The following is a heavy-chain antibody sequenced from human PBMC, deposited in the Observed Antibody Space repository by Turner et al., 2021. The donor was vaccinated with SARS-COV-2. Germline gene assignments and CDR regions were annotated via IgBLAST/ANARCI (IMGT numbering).Heavy chain of an antibody. CDR2: INPKSGGK. Sequence: QVQLVQSGADVKKPGASVKVSCKASVYTFTGHYIHWVRQAPAQGVEWMGWINPKSGGKNYEQKFQGRVTMTRDTSIRTAYMELNRLRSDDTAVYYCARTFHSDSSGYHYVPYLQHWGQGTLLTVSS. CDR1: VYTFTGHY. J-gene: IGHJ1*01. V-gene: IGHV1-2*02. D-gene: IGHD3-22*01. CDR3: ARTFHSDSSGYHYVPYLQH.